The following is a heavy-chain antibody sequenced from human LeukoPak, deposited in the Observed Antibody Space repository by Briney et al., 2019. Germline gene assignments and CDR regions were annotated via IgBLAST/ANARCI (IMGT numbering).Heavy chain of an antibody. Sequence: RGSLRLSCAASGFTFSSYAMHWVRQAPGKGLEWVAVISYDGSNKYYADSVKGRFTISRDNSKNTLYLQMNSLRAEDTAVYYCAREARGTTRYYFDYWGQGTLVTVSS. CDR3: AREARGTTRYYFDY. CDR2: ISYDGSNK. V-gene: IGHV3-30-3*01. J-gene: IGHJ4*02. CDR1: GFTFSSYA. D-gene: IGHD1-26*01.